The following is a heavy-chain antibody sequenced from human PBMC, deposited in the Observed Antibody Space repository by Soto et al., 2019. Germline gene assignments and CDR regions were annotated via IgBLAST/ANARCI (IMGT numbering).Heavy chain of an antibody. CDR2: SNATIEIT. D-gene: IGHD6-19*01. CDR3: AKARDQQWVRLPFDY. J-gene: IGHJ4*02. CDR1: GFFFSSYT. V-gene: IGHV3-23*01. Sequence: VQLLESGGGLVQPGGSLRLSWVGSGFFFSSYTMTWVRQAPGKGLEWVSSSNATIEITYYAVFVRGRFTISRNNSKNTLFLQMNSLTAEDTAMYYCAKARDQQWVRLPFDYWGQGIMLIVSS.